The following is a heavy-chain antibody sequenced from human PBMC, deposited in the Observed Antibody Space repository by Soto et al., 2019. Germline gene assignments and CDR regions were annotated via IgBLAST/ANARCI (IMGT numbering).Heavy chain of an antibody. Sequence: SETLSLTCTVSGGSISSGDYYWSWIRQPPGKGLEWIGYIYYSGSTYYNPSLKSRVTISVDTSKNQFSLKLSSVTAADTAVYYCASHVDTSMVGGIDYWGQGTVCTVSA. CDR2: IYYSGST. CDR1: GGSISSGDYY. J-gene: IGHJ4*02. CDR3: ASHVDTSMVGGIDY. D-gene: IGHD5-18*01. V-gene: IGHV4-30-4*01.